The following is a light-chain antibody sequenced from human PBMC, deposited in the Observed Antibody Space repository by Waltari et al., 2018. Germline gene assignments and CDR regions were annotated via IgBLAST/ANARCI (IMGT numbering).Light chain of an antibody. V-gene: IGKV3-11*01. CDR1: QNIDSY. J-gene: IGKJ1*01. CDR3: QQRRNWPWT. CDR2: DAF. Sequence: ETVLTQSPATLSLSPGDRATFSCRASQNIDSYLAWYQQKPGQAPRFLILDAFNRPPGIPARFSGSRSGTDFNLTISSLESEDFAIYYCQQRRNWPWTFGQGTRVEIK.